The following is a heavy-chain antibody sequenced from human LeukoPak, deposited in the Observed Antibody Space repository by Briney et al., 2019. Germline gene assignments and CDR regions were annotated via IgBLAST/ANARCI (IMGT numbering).Heavy chain of an antibody. CDR3: ARHPLVRGDPDALDI. V-gene: IGHV4-59*08. J-gene: IGHJ3*02. D-gene: IGHD3-10*01. CDR2: IYYRGST. Sequence: WETLSLTCTVSGGSISSYYWSWIRQPPGKGLEWIGYIYYRGSTNYNPSLKSRVTISVDTSKNQFSLKLSSVTAADTAVYYCARHPLVRGDPDALDIWGQGTMVTVSS. CDR1: GGSISSYY.